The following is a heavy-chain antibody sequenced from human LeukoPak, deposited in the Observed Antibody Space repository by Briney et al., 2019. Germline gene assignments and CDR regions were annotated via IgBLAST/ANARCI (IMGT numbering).Heavy chain of an antibody. CDR2: INHSGST. D-gene: IGHD3-10*01. Sequence: SETLSLTCAVYSGSFSGYYWNWIRQPPGKGLEWIGEINHSGSTNYNPSLKSRVTISVDTSKNQFSLKLSSVTAADTAVYYCARFRYYYGSGRILDVWGKGTTVTVSS. V-gene: IGHV4-34*01. CDR1: SGSFSGYY. J-gene: IGHJ6*04. CDR3: ARFRYYYGSGRILDV.